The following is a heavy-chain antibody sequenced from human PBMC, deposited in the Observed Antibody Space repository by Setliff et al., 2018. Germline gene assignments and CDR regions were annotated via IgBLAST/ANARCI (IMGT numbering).Heavy chain of an antibody. J-gene: IGHJ3*02. CDR1: GGSVSSTSHY. V-gene: IGHV4-39*07. D-gene: IGHD2-15*01. Sequence: SETLSLTCNVSGGSVSSTSHYWGWIRQPPGKGMEWIGSVDYSGYTYYNPSLQSRVTISVDMSKNQFSMKLTSVTAADTAVYYCARRLRESHAFHIWGQGTLVTVSS. CDR3: ARRLRESHAFHI. CDR2: VDYSGYT.